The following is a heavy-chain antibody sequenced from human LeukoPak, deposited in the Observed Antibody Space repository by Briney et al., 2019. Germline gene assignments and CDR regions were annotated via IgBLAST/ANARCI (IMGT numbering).Heavy chain of an antibody. V-gene: IGHV4-4*02. J-gene: IGHJ4*02. Sequence: KPSGTLSLTCGVSGGSISSTNWWTWVRQPPGEGLEWTGEIHLSGRTNYNPSLESRVTMSVDMSENHISLKLTSVTAADTAVYYCAREGGPYRPLDYSGQGTLVTVSS. CDR3: AREGGPYRPLDY. CDR2: IHLSGRT. CDR1: GGSISSTNW.